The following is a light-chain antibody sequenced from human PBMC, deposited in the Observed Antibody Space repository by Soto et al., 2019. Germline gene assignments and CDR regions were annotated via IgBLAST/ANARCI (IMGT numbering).Light chain of an antibody. CDR1: QSVSSSY. V-gene: IGKV3-20*01. CDR2: SAS. Sequence: EIVFTQSPRTLSLSPGERATLSCRASQSVSSSYLAWYHQEPGQAPMLLIFSASSRATGISDRFSGSGTGTDFTVTISRLEPEDFAVYYSHQYGGSSWAFGPGAKVDIK. CDR3: HQYGGSSWA. J-gene: IGKJ1*01.